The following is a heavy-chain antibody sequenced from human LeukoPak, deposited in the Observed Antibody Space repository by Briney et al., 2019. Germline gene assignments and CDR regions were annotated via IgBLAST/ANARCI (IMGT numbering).Heavy chain of an antibody. V-gene: IGHV3-30*18. D-gene: IGHD2-21*02. J-gene: IGHJ4*02. CDR1: GFTFSSYG. CDR3: AKAPGVVVTAPSY. CDR2: ISYDGSNK. Sequence: GGSLRLSCAASGFTFSSYGMHWVRQAPGKGLEWVAVISYDGSNKYYADSVKGRFTISRDNSKNTLYLQMNSLRAEDTAVYYCAKAPGVVVTAPSYWGQGTLVTVSS.